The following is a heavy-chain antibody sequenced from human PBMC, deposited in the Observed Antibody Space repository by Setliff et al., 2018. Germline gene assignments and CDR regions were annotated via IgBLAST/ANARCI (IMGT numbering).Heavy chain of an antibody. D-gene: IGHD4-17*01. V-gene: IGHV1-69*13. CDR2: IIPIFGTA. CDR1: GYTFTSYG. J-gene: IGHJ4*02. Sequence: ASVKVSCKASGYTFTSYGISWVRQAPGQGLEWMGGIIPIFGTANYAQKFQGRVTITADESTSTAYMELSSLRSEDTAVYYCASNSAHYGDSSPFDYWGQGTLVTVS. CDR3: ASNSAHYGDSSPFDY.